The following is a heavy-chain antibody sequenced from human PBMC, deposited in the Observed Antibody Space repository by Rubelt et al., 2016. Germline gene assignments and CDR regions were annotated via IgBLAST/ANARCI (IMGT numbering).Heavy chain of an antibody. CDR2: ISSSSDYI. CDR3: ARAHDFGDYGWNDAFDI. Sequence: RGLDWVSSISSSSDYIYYADSVKGRLTISRDNVKNSLYLQMNSLRAEETAVYYCARAHDFGDYGWNDAFDIWGQGTMVTVSS. J-gene: IGHJ3*02. D-gene: IGHD4-17*01. V-gene: IGHV3-21*01.